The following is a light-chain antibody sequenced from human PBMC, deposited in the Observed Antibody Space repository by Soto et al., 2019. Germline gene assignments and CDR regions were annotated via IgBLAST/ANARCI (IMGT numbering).Light chain of an antibody. V-gene: IGLV2-14*01. J-gene: IGLJ1*01. CDR3: VSYTSRSTYV. Sequence: QSVLTQPASLSGSPGQSITICCTGTSSDVGGYIWVSWYQHHPGKAPKLVIYDVYQRPSGVSSRFSGSKSGNTAFLTISGLQTEDEADYYCVSYTSRSTYVFGSGTKLTVL. CDR2: DVY. CDR1: SSDVGGYIW.